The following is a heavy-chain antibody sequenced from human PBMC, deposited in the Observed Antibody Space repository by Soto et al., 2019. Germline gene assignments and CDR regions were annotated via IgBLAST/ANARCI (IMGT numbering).Heavy chain of an antibody. CDR1: GYTLSSYA. J-gene: IGHJ5*02. D-gene: IGHD2-2*01. CDR3: ARQVPAAMNWFDP. CDR2: INAGNGNT. V-gene: IGHV1-3*01. Sequence: ASVKVSCKASGYTLSSYAMHWVRQAPGQRLEWMGWINAGNGNTKYSQKFQGRVTITRDTSASTAYMELSSLRSEDTAVYYCARQVPAAMNWFDPWGQGTLVTVSS.